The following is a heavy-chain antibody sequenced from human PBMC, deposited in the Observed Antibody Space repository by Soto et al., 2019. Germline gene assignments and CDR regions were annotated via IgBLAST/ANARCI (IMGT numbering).Heavy chain of an antibody. CDR1: GFSFSNYG. CDR2: IWYDGSNK. D-gene: IGHD3-10*01. CDR3: ARDPSHGSGSYLDY. J-gene: IGHJ4*02. Sequence: GGSLRLSCAASGFSFSNYGMHWVRQAPGKGLEWVAVIWYDGSNKYYSDSVKGRFTISRDNYKNTLYVQMNSLRAEDTAVYYCARDPSHGSGSYLDYWGQGALVTVS. V-gene: IGHV3-33*01.